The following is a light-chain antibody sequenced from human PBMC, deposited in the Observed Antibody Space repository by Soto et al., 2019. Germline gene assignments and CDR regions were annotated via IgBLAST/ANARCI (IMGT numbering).Light chain of an antibody. CDR1: QSVSSSY. CDR3: LQNNRYPWT. CDR2: DAS. V-gene: IGKV3-20*01. J-gene: IGKJ1*01. Sequence: EIVLTQSPGTLSLSPGEIATLYFSASQSVSSSYLAWYQQKPGQAPRLLIYDASNRATGIPARFSGSGSGTDFTLTISSLEPEDSATYYCLQNNRYPWTFGQGTKVDIK.